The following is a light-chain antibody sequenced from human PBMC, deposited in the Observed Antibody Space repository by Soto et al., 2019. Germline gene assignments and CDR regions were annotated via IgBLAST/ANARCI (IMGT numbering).Light chain of an antibody. CDR3: QHFNIWPHMPT. J-gene: IGKJ4*01. Sequence: IVLTQSPATLSVSPGERATLSCRASQSVGSNLAWYQQRPGQAPRLLIYDASTRATGIPDRFSGGGSGTEFTLTISSLQSDDFAVYYCQHFNIWPHMPTFGGGTKLEIK. CDR2: DAS. V-gene: IGKV3-15*01. CDR1: QSVGSN.